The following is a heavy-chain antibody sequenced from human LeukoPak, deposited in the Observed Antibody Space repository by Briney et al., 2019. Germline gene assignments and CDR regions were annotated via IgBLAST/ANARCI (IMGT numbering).Heavy chain of an antibody. CDR1: SVSYSGNY. J-gene: IGHJ4*02. Sequence: SETLSLTCAVSSVSYSGNYWSWIRQSPGKGLEWVGEINHSGSTNYNPSLKSRVTISLDTSKKQPSLKLNSVTAADTAVYYCARSRAGGAVHWGQGTLVTVSS. V-gene: IGHV4-34*01. CDR2: INHSGST. CDR3: ARSRAGGAVH. D-gene: IGHD1-26*01.